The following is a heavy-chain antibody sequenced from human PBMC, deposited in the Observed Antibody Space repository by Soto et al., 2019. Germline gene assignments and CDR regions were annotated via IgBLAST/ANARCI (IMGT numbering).Heavy chain of an antibody. CDR1: GFTFSRYW. J-gene: IGHJ4*02. Sequence: LRLSFAASGFTFSRYWIHWVRQAPGKGLVWVSRINSDGTSTTYADSVKGRFTISRDNAKNTLYLQMNSLRAEDTAVYYCVRSVFDTWNYWGQGTLVTVSS. V-gene: IGHV3-74*01. CDR2: INSDGTST. D-gene: IGHD5-18*01. CDR3: VRSVFDTWNY.